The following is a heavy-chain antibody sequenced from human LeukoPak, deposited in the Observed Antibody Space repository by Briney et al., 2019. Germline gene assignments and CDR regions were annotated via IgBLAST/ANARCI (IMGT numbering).Heavy chain of an antibody. J-gene: IGHJ5*02. Sequence: GGSLTLSCAASGFTFSNYAMSWVRQAPGKGLEWVSVISGTGGSTYYADSAKGRFTISRDNSKNTVYLQMNSLRAEDTAVYYCAKAGIFGVWNWFDPWGQGTQVTVSS. V-gene: IGHV3-23*01. CDR1: GFTFSNYA. D-gene: IGHD3-3*01. CDR2: ISGTGGST. CDR3: AKAGIFGVWNWFDP.